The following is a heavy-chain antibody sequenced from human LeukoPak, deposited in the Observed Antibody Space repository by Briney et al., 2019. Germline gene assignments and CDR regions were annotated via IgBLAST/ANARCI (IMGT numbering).Heavy chain of an antibody. CDR2: IVGSGANT. Sequence: PGGSLRLSCAAPGFIFSNYAMSWARQAPGKGLEWVSAIVGSGANTCYADSVKGRFTISRDNPRNTLYLQMNSLRAEDTAVYYCAKWGDYDVLTGYYDPDNWGQGTLVTVSS. J-gene: IGHJ4*02. V-gene: IGHV3-23*01. D-gene: IGHD3-9*01. CDR3: AKWGDYDVLTGYYDPDN. CDR1: GFIFSNYA.